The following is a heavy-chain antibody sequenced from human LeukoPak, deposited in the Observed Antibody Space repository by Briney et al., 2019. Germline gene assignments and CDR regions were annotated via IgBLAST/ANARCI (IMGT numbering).Heavy chain of an antibody. CDR2: IYAGGST. CDR1: GLTFSTYG. Sequence: PGGSLRLSCAASGLTFSTYGMHWVRQAPGKGLEWVSIIYAGGSTYYADSVKGRFTISRDNSKNTVYLQMNNLRVEDTAVYYCARDERLEWFIDYWGQGTLVTVSS. D-gene: IGHD3-3*01. V-gene: IGHV3-NL1*01. J-gene: IGHJ4*02. CDR3: ARDERLEWFIDY.